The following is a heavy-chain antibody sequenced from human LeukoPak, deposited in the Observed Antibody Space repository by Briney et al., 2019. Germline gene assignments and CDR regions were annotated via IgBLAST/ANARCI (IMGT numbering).Heavy chain of an antibody. V-gene: IGHV4-30-4*01. CDR2: IYYSGST. J-gene: IGHJ4*02. Sequence: SGTLSLTCAVSGGSISSGDYYWSWICRPPGKGLEWIGYIYYSGSTYYNPSLKSRVTISVDTSKNQFSLKLSSVTAADTAVYYCARVQYEYYDILTGYPSLFDYWGQGTLVTVSS. CDR3: ARVQYEYYDILTGYPSLFDY. CDR1: GGSISSGDYY. D-gene: IGHD3-9*01.